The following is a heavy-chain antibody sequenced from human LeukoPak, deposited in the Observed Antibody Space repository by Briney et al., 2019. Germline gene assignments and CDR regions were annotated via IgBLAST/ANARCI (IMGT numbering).Heavy chain of an antibody. CDR2: IKQDGREI. J-gene: IGHJ4*02. V-gene: IGHV3-7*01. CDR3: ARDVVFDY. Sequence: GGSLRLSCEASGFTFSYYWMNWIRQAPGKGLEWVANIKQDGREIYYADSVKGRFSISRDNAQNSLYLQMNSLRAEDTAVYYCARDVVFDYWGQGTLVSVSS. CDR1: GFTFSYYW. D-gene: IGHD2-21*01.